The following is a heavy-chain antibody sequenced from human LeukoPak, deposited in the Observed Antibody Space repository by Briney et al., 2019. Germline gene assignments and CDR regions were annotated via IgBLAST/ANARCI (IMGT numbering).Heavy chain of an antibody. J-gene: IGHJ4*02. V-gene: IGHV1-69*04. D-gene: IGHD4-17*01. CDR2: IIPILGIA. CDR3: AREPADGVFDY. CDR1: GYTFTSYG. Sequence: SVKVSCKASGYTFTSYGISWVRQAPGQGLEWMGRIIPILGIANYAQKFQGRVTITADKSTSTAYMELSSLRSEDTAVYYCAREPADGVFDYWGQGTLVTVSS.